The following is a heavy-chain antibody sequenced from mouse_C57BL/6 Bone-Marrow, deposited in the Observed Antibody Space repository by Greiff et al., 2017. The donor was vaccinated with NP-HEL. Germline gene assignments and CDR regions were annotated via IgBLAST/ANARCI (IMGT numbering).Heavy chain of an antibody. CDR2: ISSGGSYT. J-gene: IGHJ2*01. Sequence: EVQLQQSGGDLVKPGGSLKLSCAASGFTFSSYGMSWVRQTPDKRLEWVATISSGGSYTYYPDSVKGRFPISRDNAKNTLFLQMSSLKSEDTAMYYCARHYYSNYFDYWGQGTTLTVSS. D-gene: IGHD2-5*01. V-gene: IGHV5-6*01. CDR3: ARHYYSNYFDY. CDR1: GFTFSSYG.